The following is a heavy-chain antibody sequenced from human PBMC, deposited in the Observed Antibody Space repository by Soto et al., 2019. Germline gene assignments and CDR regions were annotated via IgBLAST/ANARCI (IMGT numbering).Heavy chain of an antibody. CDR2: ISYDGSNK. CDR1: GFTFSSYG. V-gene: IGHV3-30*18. J-gene: IGHJ6*02. D-gene: IGHD3-16*01. Sequence: QVQLVESGGGVVQPGRSLRLSCAASGFTFSSYGMHWVRQAPGKGLEWVAVISYDGSNKYYADSVKGRFTISRDNSKNTLYLQMNSLRAEDTAVHYCAKGPEDYVWGSRFYYYYGMDVWGQGTTVTVSS. CDR3: AKGPEDYVWGSRFYYYYGMDV.